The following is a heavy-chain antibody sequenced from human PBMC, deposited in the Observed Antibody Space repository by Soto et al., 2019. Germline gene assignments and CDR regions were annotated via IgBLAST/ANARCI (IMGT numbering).Heavy chain of an antibody. CDR1: GGYISSYY. Sequence: TLSLTCARSGGYISSYYWSSIRQPPGKGLEWIGYIYYSGSTNYNPSLKSRVTISVDTSKNQFSLKLSSVTAADTAVHYCARDKITGPFDYWGHGILVTVSS. CDR3: ARDKITGPFDY. CDR2: IYYSGST. V-gene: IGHV4-59*01. J-gene: IGHJ4*01. D-gene: IGHD2-8*02.